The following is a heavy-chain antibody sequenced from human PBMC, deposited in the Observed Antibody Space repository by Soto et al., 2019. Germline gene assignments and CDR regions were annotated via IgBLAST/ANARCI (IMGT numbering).Heavy chain of an antibody. J-gene: IGHJ4*02. D-gene: IGHD3-16*01. CDR2: INPSGGST. Sequence: ASVKVSCKASGYTFTSYYMHWVRQAPGQGLEWMGIINPSGGSTSCAQKFQGRVTMTRDTSTSTVYMELSSLRSEDTAVYYCARDQSRGGVIDYWGQGTLVTVSS. CDR1: GYTFTSYY. CDR3: ARDQSRGGVIDY. V-gene: IGHV1-46*01.